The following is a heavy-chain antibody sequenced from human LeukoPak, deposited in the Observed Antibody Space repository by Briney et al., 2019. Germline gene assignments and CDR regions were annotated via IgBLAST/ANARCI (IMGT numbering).Heavy chain of an antibody. D-gene: IGHD3-16*01. CDR1: GFTFSDYY. V-gene: IGHV3-11*04. J-gene: IGHJ6*02. CDR2: ISSSGSTI. Sequence: PGGSLRLSCAASGFTFSDYYMSWIRQAPGKGLEWVSYISSSGSTIYYADSVKGRFTISRDNAKNSLYLQMNSLRAEDTAVYYCARVNTNYYVPVNYGMDVWGQGTTVTVSS. CDR3: ARVNTNYYVPVNYGMDV.